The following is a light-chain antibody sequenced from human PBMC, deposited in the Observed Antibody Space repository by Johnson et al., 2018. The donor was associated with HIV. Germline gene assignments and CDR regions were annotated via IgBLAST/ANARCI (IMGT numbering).Light chain of an antibody. Sequence: QSVLTQPPSMSAAPGQQVTISCSGSSSNIGNNYVSWYQQLPGTAPKLLIYDNNKRPSGIPDRFSGSKSGTSATLGITGLQTGDEADYYCGTWDSSLSAHVFGTGTKVTVL. J-gene: IGLJ1*01. CDR3: GTWDSSLSAHV. CDR1: SSNIGNNY. CDR2: DNN. V-gene: IGLV1-51*01.